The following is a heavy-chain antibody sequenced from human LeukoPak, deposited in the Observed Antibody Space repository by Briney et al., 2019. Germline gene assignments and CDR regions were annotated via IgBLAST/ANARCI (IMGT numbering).Heavy chain of an antibody. CDR1: GDSFSSNSAA. CDR3: ARESGWNYNPEYGKHYYYYYYMDV. V-gene: IGHV6-1*01. D-gene: IGHD1-7*01. Sequence: SQTLSLTCALSGDSFSSNSAAWNWIRQSPSRGLEWLGRTYYRSKWYNDYAVSVKSRITINPDTSKNQFSLQLNSVTPEDTAVYYCARESGWNYNPEYGKHYYYYYYMDVWGKGTTVTVSS. J-gene: IGHJ6*03. CDR2: TYYRSKWYN.